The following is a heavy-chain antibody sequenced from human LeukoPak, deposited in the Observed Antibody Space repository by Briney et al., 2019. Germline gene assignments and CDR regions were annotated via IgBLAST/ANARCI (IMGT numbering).Heavy chain of an antibody. V-gene: IGHV4-4*07. CDR1: GGFISTYY. CDR2: IYTSGST. D-gene: IGHD6-6*01. Sequence: SETLSLTCTVSGGFISTYYWSWIRQPAGKGLEWIGRIYTSGSTNYNPSLKSRVTISVDTSKNQLSLKLSSVTAADTAVYYCARDWGVSARPGYMDVWGKGTTVTVSS. CDR3: ARDWGVSARPGYMDV. J-gene: IGHJ6*03.